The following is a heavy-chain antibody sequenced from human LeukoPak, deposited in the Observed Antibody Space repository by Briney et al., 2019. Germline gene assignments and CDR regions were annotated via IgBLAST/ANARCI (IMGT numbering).Heavy chain of an antibody. CDR2: IYYSGST. D-gene: IGHD1-1*01. CDR1: GGSISSGGYY. CDR3: ARVAAATTNPRFDF. J-gene: IGHJ4*02. Sequence: PSETLSLTCTVSGGSISSGGYYWSWIRQHPGKGLEWIGYIYYSGSTYYNPSLRSRVAISVDTSKTQFSLRLSSVTAADTAVYYCARVAAATTNPRFDFWGQGTLVTVSS. V-gene: IGHV4-31*03.